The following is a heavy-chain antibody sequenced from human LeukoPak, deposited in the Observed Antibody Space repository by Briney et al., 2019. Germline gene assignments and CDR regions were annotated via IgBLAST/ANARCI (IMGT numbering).Heavy chain of an antibody. CDR2: IVVGSGNT. V-gene: IGHV1-58*02. CDR1: GFTFTSSA. J-gene: IGHJ5*02. Sequence: GASVKVSCKASGFTFTSSAMQWVRQARGQRLEWIGWIVVGSGNTNYAQKFQERVTITRDMSTSTAYMELSSLRSEDTAVYYCAARPHYDFWSGYLGWFDPWDQGTLVTVSS. D-gene: IGHD3-3*01. CDR3: AARPHYDFWSGYLGWFDP.